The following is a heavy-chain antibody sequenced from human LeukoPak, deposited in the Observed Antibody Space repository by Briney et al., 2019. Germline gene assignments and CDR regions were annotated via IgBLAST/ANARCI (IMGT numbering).Heavy chain of an antibody. Sequence: GGSLRLSCAASGFTFSTYEMNWVRQAPGKGLEWLSYISGSGSFIYYADSVKGRFTISRDSAKNSLYLQMNSLRAEDTAVYYCARDRGLYYFDSRGQGTLVPVSP. CDR2: ISGSGSFI. V-gene: IGHV3-48*03. CDR1: GFTFSTYE. D-gene: IGHD2-15*01. J-gene: IGHJ4*02. CDR3: ARDRGLYYFDS.